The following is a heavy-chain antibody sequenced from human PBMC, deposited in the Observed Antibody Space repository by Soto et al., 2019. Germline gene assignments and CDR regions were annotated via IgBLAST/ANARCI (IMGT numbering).Heavy chain of an antibody. CDR2: ISDSGGST. Sequence: EVQLLESGGGLVQPGGSLRLSCAASGFTFSSYTMSWVRQAPGKGLEWVSAISDSGGSTYYADSVKGRFTISRDNSKHTLILQVNSLRAEDTAVYYCAKGLGDDYYMDVWCKVTTVTVAS. CDR1: GFTFSSYT. J-gene: IGHJ6*03. V-gene: IGHV3-23*01. D-gene: IGHD3-10*01. CDR3: AKGLGDDYYMDV.